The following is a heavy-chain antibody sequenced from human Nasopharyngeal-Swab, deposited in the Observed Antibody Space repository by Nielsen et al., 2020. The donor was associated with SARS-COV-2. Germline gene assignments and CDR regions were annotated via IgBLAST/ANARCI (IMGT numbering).Heavy chain of an antibody. Sequence: WVRQAPGQGLEWMGGIIPIFGTANYAQKFQRRVTITADESTSTAYMELSSLRSEDTAVYYCARDLGCSSTSCYEGNWFDPWGQGTLVTVSS. CDR3: ARDLGCSSTSCYEGNWFDP. D-gene: IGHD2-2*01. J-gene: IGHJ5*02. V-gene: IGHV1-69*01. CDR2: IIPIFGTA.